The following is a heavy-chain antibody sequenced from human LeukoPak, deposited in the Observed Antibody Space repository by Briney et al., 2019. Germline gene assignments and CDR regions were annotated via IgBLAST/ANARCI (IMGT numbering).Heavy chain of an antibody. CDR2: IRSKAYGGTT. Sequence: GGSLRLSCTASGFTFGDYAMSWVRQAPGKGLEWVGFIRSKAYGGTTGYAASVKGRFTISRDDSKSIAYLQMNSLKTEDTAVNSCPRGGSWEKSYFDSWAKGPLATVS. CDR1: GFTFGDYA. J-gene: IGHJ4*02. D-gene: IGHD6-13*01. V-gene: IGHV3-49*04. CDR3: PRGGSWEKSYFDS.